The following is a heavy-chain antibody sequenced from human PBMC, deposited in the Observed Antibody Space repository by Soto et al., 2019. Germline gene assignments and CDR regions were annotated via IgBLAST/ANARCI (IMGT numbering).Heavy chain of an antibody. V-gene: IGHV5-51*01. CDR3: AXRXYCRXXXXXXXDYYYGMDV. D-gene: IGHD2-15*01. Sequence: ESLKISCKGSGYIFTDHCIVWVRQMAGKGLEWVGIICPGYSNIIYSPSVQGQVTISADMSISTAYLQWSSLKASDTAIYYCAXRXYCRXXXXXXXDYYYGMDVWGQGTTVTVSS. CDR2: ICPGYSNI. CDR1: GYIFTDHC. J-gene: IGHJ6*02.